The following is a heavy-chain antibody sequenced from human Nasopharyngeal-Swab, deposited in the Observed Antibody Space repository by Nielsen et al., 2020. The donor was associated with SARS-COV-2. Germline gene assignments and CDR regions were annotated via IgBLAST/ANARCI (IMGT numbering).Heavy chain of an antibody. CDR1: GGSVSSGSYY. Sequence: SETLSLTCTVSGGSVSSGSYYWSWIRQPPGKGLEWIGYIYYSGSTNYNPSLKSRVTISVDTSKNQFSLKLSSVTAADTAVYYCARQWGYYGMDVWGQGTTVTVSS. CDR3: ARQWGYYGMDV. V-gene: IGHV4-61*01. J-gene: IGHJ6*02. CDR2: IYYSGST. D-gene: IGHD3-16*01.